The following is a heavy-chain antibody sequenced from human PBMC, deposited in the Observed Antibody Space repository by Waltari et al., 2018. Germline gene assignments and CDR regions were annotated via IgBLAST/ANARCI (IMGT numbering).Heavy chain of an antibody. CDR1: GGSFSGYY. D-gene: IGHD3-10*01. CDR3: ARGIGQDGRFGDYYGMDV. CDR2: INHSGST. J-gene: IGHJ6*02. V-gene: IGHV4-34*01. Sequence: QVQLQQWGAGLLKPSETLSLTCAVYGGSFSGYYWSWIRQPPGRGLEWSGEINHSGSTNYNPSLKSRVTRSVDTSKNQFSLKLSSVTAADTAVYYCARGIGQDGRFGDYYGMDVWGQGTTVTVSS.